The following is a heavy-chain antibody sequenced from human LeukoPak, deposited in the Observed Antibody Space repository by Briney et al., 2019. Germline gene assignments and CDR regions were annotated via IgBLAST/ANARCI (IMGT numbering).Heavy chain of an antibody. Sequence: PGGSLRLSCAASGFTFSSYGMSWVRQAPGKGLEWVSSLSGSGGSTYYADSVKGRFTISRDNSKNTLYLQMNSLRAEDTAVYYCAKAKASSGWFLDYWGQGTLVTVSS. CDR3: AKAKASSGWFLDY. CDR2: LSGSGGST. V-gene: IGHV3-23*01. J-gene: IGHJ4*02. D-gene: IGHD6-19*01. CDR1: GFTFSSYG.